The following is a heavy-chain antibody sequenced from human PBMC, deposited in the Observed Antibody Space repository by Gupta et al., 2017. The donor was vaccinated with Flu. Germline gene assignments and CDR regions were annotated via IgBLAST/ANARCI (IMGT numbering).Heavy chain of an antibody. CDR2: ISGSGGST. J-gene: IGHJ4*02. V-gene: IGHV3-23*01. D-gene: IGHD6-19*01. CDR1: GFTLSSYA. Sequence: EVQLLESGGGLVQPGGSLRLSCAASGFTLSSYAMSWVRQAPGKGLEWVSAISGSGGSTYYADSVKGRFTISRDNSKNTLYQQMNSLRAEDTAVYYCAKDRAVAGISDLDYWGQGTLVTVSS. CDR3: AKDRAVAGISDLDY.